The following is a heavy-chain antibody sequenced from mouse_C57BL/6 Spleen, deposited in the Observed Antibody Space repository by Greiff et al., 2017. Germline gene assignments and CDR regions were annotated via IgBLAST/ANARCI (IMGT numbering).Heavy chain of an antibody. V-gene: IGHV1-50*01. D-gene: IGHD2-1*01. CDR3: ARRYGNYWYCDV. Sequence: QVQLQQPGAELVKPGASVKLSCKASGYTFTSYWMQWVKQRPGQGLEWIGEIDPSDSYTNYNQKFKGKATLTVDTSSSTAYMQLSSLTSEDSAVYYCARRYGNYWYCDVWGTGTTVTVSS. CDR1: GYTFTSYW. J-gene: IGHJ1*03. CDR2: IDPSDSYT.